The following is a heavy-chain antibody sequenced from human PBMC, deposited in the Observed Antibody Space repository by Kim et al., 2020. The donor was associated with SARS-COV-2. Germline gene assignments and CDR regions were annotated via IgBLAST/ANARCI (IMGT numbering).Heavy chain of an antibody. Sequence: GGSLRLSCAASGFTFSDYYMDWVRLAPGKGLEWVGGIRNKAVRYSTDYAASVKVRFTITRDDSQISLYLQMNNRKTEATAVYYCVRDRTGAGDYWGQGTLVTVSS. V-gene: IGHV3-72*01. D-gene: IGHD1-26*01. CDR1: GFTFSDYY. J-gene: IGHJ4*02. CDR2: IRNKAVRYST. CDR3: VRDRTGAGDY.